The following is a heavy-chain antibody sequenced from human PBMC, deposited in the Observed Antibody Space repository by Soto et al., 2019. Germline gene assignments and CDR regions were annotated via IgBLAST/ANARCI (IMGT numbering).Heavy chain of an antibody. D-gene: IGHD6-19*01. CDR2: VHNSGST. CDR3: ARDLVSEQWFFDN. V-gene: IGHV4-31*03. J-gene: IGHJ4*02. CDR1: GASVSGDGSY. Sequence: QVQLQESGPGLVKPSQTLSLTCLVSGASVSGDGSYCSWIRQHPGKVLEFIGYVHNSGSTYSNSSLENRVAMSIDTSKHQFSLRLSSVTAADSAVYFCARDLVSEQWFFDNWGQGILVTVSS.